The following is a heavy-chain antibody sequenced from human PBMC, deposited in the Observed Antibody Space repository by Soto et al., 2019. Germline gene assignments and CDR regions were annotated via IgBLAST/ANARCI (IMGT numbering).Heavy chain of an antibody. CDR1: GFPFSSHW. V-gene: IGHV3-7*01. CDR2: IKQDGSEE. J-gene: IGHJ4*02. CDR3: ARVVGATNTLHN. D-gene: IGHD1-26*01. Sequence: EVQLVESGGGLVQPGGSLRLSCVASGFPFSSHWMSWVRQAPGKGLEWVANIKQDGSEEHYVDSVKGRFIVSRDNAKNSLHLQMNSLRAEDTAVYYCARVVGATNTLHNWGQGTLVTVSS.